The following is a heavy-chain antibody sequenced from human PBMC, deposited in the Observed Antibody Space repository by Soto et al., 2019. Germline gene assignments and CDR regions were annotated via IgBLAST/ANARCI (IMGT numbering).Heavy chain of an antibody. V-gene: IGHV3-23*01. CDR2: ISGSGAGT. Sequence: GGSLRLSCTASGFTFSTSAMSWVRRAPGRWLEWVSGISGSGAGTYYADSVKGRFTISRDNSKNTLYLQMSGLRAEDAAVYYCAKGPTVFGAVISFDYYYGMYVWGQGXPVTVSS. D-gene: IGHD3-3*01. CDR3: AKGPTVFGAVISFDYYYGMYV. CDR1: GFTFSTSA. J-gene: IGHJ6*02.